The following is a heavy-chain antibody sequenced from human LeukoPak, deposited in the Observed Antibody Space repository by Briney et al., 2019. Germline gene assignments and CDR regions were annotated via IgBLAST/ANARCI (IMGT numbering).Heavy chain of an antibody. D-gene: IGHD3-16*01. CDR2: IYSGGST. J-gene: IGHJ4*02. Sequence: GGSLRLSCAASGFTVSSNYMSWVRQAPGKGLEWVSVIYSGGSTYYADSVKGRFTISRDNSKNTLYLQMNSLRAEDTAVYYCAKVALMITFGGALDYWGQGTLVTVSS. V-gene: IGHV3-66*01. CDR1: GFTVSSNY. CDR3: AKVALMITFGGALDY.